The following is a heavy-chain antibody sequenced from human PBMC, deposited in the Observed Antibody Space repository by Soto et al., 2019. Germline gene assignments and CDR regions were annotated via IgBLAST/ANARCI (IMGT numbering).Heavy chain of an antibody. CDR2: IIPIFSTT. CDR1: GGTFSNHA. V-gene: IGHV1-69*12. Sequence: QVHLVQSGAEVKKPGSSVKVSCKASGGTFSNHAINWVRQAPGQGLEWMGRIIPIFSTTNYAQTFQGRVTFTADESTVTAYMALSSLKHDDTAVYYCAREVAADGTFREDVFDIWGQGTLVTVSS. CDR3: AREVAADGTFREDVFDI. D-gene: IGHD6-13*01. J-gene: IGHJ3*02.